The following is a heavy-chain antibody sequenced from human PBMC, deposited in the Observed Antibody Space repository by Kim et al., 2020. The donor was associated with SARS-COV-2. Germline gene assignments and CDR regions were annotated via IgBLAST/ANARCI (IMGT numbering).Heavy chain of an antibody. CDR3: ARDEGFPLRPAAAFDI. V-gene: IGHV4-31*03. Sequence: SETLSLTCTVSGGSISSGGYYWSWIRQHPGKGLEWIGYIYYSGSTYYNPSLKSRVTISVDTSKNQFSLKLSSVTAADTAVYYCARDEGFPLRPAAAFDIWGQGTMVTVSS. CDR1: GGSISSGGYY. D-gene: IGHD3-16*01. J-gene: IGHJ3*02. CDR2: IYYSGST.